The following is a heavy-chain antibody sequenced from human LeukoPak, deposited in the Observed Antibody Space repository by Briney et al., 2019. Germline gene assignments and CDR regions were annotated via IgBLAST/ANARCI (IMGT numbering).Heavy chain of an antibody. D-gene: IGHD5-12*01. CDR2: IYTSGST. Sequence: SETLSLXCTLSGGPISIYYWSWIRQPAGKELEWIGRIYTSGSTNYNPSVKSRATMSVDTSNNQFSMKLSSVTAADTAVYYCARDRERGYDFDYWGQGTLVTVSS. CDR3: ARDRERGYDFDY. CDR1: GGPISIYY. J-gene: IGHJ4*02. V-gene: IGHV4-4*07.